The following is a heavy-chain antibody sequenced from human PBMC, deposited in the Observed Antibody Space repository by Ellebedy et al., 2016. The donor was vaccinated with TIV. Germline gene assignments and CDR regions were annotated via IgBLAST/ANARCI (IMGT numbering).Heavy chain of an antibody. CDR1: GYAFSDYY. Sequence: ASVKVSCKASGYAFSDYYMHWARQAPGQGLEWMGWINPSSGGTNYAQTFQGRVTMTSDTSISTAYMELSRLRSDDTAVYYCARGPSYRWNDAYYFDYWGQGTLVAVSS. CDR2: INPSSGGT. J-gene: IGHJ4*02. CDR3: ARGPSYRWNDAYYFDY. V-gene: IGHV1-2*02. D-gene: IGHD1-1*01.